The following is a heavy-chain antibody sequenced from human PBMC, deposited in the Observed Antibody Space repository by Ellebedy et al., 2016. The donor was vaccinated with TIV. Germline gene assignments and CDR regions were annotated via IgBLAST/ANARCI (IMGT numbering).Heavy chain of an antibody. V-gene: IGHV3-33*01. CDR1: GFTFSNYF. J-gene: IGHJ6*03. Sequence: GGSLRLSXAASGFTFSNYFMHWVRQAPGTGLAWEAVIWIDGSNEDYAASVKGRFTISRDDSKNTLYLQMNSLRGEDSAVYYCARPDSEDNYMDVWGKGTAVTVSS. CDR2: IWIDGSNE. CDR3: ARPDSEDNYMDV.